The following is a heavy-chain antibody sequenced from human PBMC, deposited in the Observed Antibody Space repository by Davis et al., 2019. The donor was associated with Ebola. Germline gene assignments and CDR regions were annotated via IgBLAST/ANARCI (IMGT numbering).Heavy chain of an antibody. Sequence: GESLKISCAASGFAVSSNHMSWLRQAPGRRLEWVANIKQDGSAKYYVDSVKGRFTISRDNAKNSLYLQMNSLRADDTAVYYCARGGYDGSGLLNYYYGMDVWGQGTTVTVSS. CDR1: GFAVSSNH. D-gene: IGHD3-10*01. CDR3: ARGGYDGSGLLNYYYGMDV. V-gene: IGHV3-7*03. CDR2: IKQDGSAK. J-gene: IGHJ6*02.